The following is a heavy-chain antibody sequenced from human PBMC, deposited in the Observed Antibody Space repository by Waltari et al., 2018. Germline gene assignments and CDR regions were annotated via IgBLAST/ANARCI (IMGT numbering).Heavy chain of an antibody. J-gene: IGHJ4*02. CDR2: IYHSGST. CDR3: ARLQPPFDY. CDR1: GYSIRSGYY. D-gene: IGHD1-1*01. V-gene: IGHV4-38-2*01. Sequence: QVQLQESGPGLVKPSETLSLTCAVSGYSIRSGYYWGWIRQPPGKGLEWIGSIYHSGSTYYNPSLKSRVTISVDTSKNQFSLKLSSVTAADTAVYYCARLQPPFDYWGQGTLVTVSS.